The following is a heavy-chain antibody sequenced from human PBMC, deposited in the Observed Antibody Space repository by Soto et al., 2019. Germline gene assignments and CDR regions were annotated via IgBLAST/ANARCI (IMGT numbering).Heavy chain of an antibody. Sequence: ASVKVSCKASGYTSTIYYMHCVLQSPLRWLEWMGIINPSGGSTSYAQKFQGRVTMTRDTSTSTVYMELSSLRSEDTAVYYCARDGNAYFDIMSGYVFDYWGQGTLVTVSS. V-gene: IGHV1-46*01. CDR3: ARDGNAYFDIMSGYVFDY. J-gene: IGHJ4*02. D-gene: IGHD3-9*01. CDR2: INPSGGST. CDR1: GYTSTIYY.